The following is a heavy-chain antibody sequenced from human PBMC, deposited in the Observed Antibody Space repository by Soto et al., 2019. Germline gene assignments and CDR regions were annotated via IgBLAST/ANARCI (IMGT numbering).Heavy chain of an antibody. CDR1: GLTFSNHA. Sequence: PGGSLRLSCAASGLTFSNHAMSWVRQAPGKGLEWVSTISGSGGTTYYADSVKGRFTISRDNAKNSLYLQMNSLRAEDTAVYYCARAERMSCPNPQCAMDTGRWLDPWGQGTLVTVSS. J-gene: IGHJ5*02. CDR2: ISGSGGTT. CDR3: ARAERMSCPNPQCAMDTGRWLDP. V-gene: IGHV3-23*01. D-gene: IGHD5-18*01.